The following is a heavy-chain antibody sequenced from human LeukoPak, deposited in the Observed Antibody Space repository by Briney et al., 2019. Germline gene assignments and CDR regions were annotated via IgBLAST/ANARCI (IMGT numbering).Heavy chain of an antibody. CDR1: GGSFNTYF. CDR3: ARGGRVQLWLGRYFDY. CDR2: INHSGST. J-gene: IGHJ4*02. V-gene: IGHV4-34*01. Sequence: PSETLSLTCAVYGGSFNTYFWSWIRQPPGKGLEWIGEINHSGSTNYNPSLKSRVTISVDTSKNQFSLKLSSVTAADTAVYYCARGGRVQLWLGRYFDYWGQGTLVTVSS. D-gene: IGHD5-18*01.